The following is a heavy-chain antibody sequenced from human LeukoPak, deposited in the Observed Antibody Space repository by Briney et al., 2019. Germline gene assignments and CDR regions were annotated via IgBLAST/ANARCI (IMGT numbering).Heavy chain of an antibody. Sequence: SETLFLTCTVSGGSINSVDYYWSWIRQPAGKGLEWIGEINHSGSTNYNPSLKSRVAISVDTSKNQFSLKLSSVTAADTAVYYCARSVAAAGPLGYWGQGTLVTVSS. CDR3: ARSVAAAGPLGY. V-gene: IGHV4-61*10. J-gene: IGHJ4*02. CDR1: GGSINSVDYY. D-gene: IGHD6-13*01. CDR2: INHSGST.